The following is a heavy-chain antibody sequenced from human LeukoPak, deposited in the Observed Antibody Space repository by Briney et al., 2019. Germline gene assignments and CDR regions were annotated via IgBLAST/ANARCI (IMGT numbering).Heavy chain of an antibody. CDR2: MNPNSGNT. J-gene: IGHJ4*02. Sequence: ASVKVSCKASGYTFTSYDINWVRQATGQGLEWMGWMNPNSGNTGYAQKFQGRVTITADKSTSTAYMELSSLRSEDTAVYYCASYFLIYWGQGTLVTVSS. CDR1: GYTFTSYD. CDR3: ASYFLIY. D-gene: IGHD3-9*01. V-gene: IGHV1-8*01.